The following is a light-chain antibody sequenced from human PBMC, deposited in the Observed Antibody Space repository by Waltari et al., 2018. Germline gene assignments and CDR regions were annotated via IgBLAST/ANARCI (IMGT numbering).Light chain of an antibody. CDR1: NSNIGSNV. V-gene: IGLV1-44*01. Sequence: QSVLTQPPSASETPGQRVTISCSASNSNIGSNVCNWYQKPPGRGPKLLIYSNDRRPSGVPERFSGSKSGTSASLAISGLQSEDEADYYCATWDDRLTGVVFGGGTKVTVL. CDR2: SND. J-gene: IGLJ3*02. CDR3: ATWDDRLTGVV.